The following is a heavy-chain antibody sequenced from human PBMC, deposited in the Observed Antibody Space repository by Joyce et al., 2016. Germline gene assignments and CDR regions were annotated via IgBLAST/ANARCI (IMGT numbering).Heavy chain of an antibody. D-gene: IGHD3-10*01. CDR1: GFSFSTYG. V-gene: IGHV3-30*18. Sequence: QVQLVESGGGVVQPGRSLKLSCSASGFSFSTYGMHWVRQGSGKGLEWVAVISYTGSSKSHAGAVKGRFTISRDNSKNAPYLLMNSLRAEDTAVYYCAKDRMKLWSSGRNYFDYWGQGTLVTVSS. CDR3: AKDRMKLWSSGRNYFDY. CDR2: ISYTGSSK. J-gene: IGHJ4*02.